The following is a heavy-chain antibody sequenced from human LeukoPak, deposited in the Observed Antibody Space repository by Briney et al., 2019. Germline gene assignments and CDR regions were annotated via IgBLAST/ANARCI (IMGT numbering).Heavy chain of an antibody. CDR3: ARDQDTGVTPGVY. J-gene: IGHJ4*02. V-gene: IGHV1-69*04. CDR2: IIPILGIA. CDR1: GGTFSSYA. D-gene: IGHD4-23*01. Sequence: SVKVSCKASGGTFSSYAISWVRQAPGQGLEWMGRIIPILGIANYAQKFQGRVTITADKSTSTAYMELSSLRSEDTAVYYCARDQDTGVTPGVYWGQGTLVTVPS.